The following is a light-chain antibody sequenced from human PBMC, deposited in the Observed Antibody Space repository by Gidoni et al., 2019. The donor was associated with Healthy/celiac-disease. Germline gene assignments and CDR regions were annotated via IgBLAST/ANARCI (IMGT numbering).Light chain of an antibody. J-gene: IGLJ2*01. CDR2: GKN. V-gene: IGLV3-19*01. CDR3: NSRDSSGNPV. CDR1: SLRSYY. Sequence: SSELTQDPAVSGALGQTVRLTCQGDSLRSYYASWYQQKPGQAPVFVIYGKNNRPSGIPDRFSGSSSGNTASLTITGAQAEDEADYYCNSRDSSGNPVFGGGTKLTVL.